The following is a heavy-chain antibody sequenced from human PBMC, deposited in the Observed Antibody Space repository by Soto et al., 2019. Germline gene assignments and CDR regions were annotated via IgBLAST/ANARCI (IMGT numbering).Heavy chain of an antibody. CDR1: GYTFTSYD. Sequence: QVQLVQSGAEVKKPGASVKVSCKASGYTFTSYDINWVRQATGQGLEWMGWMNPNSGNTGYAQKFQGRVTMTRNTSISPAYLELSSLRSEDTAVYSCARADYYDRSGYLLPCGYWGQGTLVTVSS. D-gene: IGHD3-22*01. V-gene: IGHV1-8*01. CDR3: ARADYYDRSGYLLPCGY. J-gene: IGHJ4*02. CDR2: MNPNSGNT.